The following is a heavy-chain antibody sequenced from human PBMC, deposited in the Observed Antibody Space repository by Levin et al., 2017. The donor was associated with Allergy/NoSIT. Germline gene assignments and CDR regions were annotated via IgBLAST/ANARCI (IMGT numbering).Heavy chain of an antibody. CDR3: ARDPPPISLMVRGRHFDY. Sequence: GGSLRLSCAASGFTFSSYSMNWVRQAPGKGLEWVSYISSSSSTIYYADSVKGRFTISRDNAKNSLYLQMNSLRAEDTAVYYCARDPPPISLMVRGRHFDYWGQGTLVTVSS. D-gene: IGHD3-10*01. V-gene: IGHV3-48*01. J-gene: IGHJ4*02. CDR1: GFTFSSYS. CDR2: ISSSSSTI.